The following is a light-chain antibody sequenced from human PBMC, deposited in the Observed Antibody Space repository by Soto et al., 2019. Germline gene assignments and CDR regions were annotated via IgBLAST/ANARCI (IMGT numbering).Light chain of an antibody. CDR3: QQYGTSPNT. CDR1: QSIDNNY. CDR2: GAS. J-gene: IGKJ1*01. Sequence: VLTQSPGTVSLSPGERATLSCRASQSIDNNYLAWYQQKPGQAPRLLIYGASSRATGIPDRFSGSGSGTDFTLTISRLEPEDFAVYYCQQYGTSPNTFGQGTTVEIK. V-gene: IGKV3-20*01.